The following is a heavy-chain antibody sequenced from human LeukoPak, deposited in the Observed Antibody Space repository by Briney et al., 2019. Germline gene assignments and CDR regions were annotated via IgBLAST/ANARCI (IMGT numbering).Heavy chain of an antibody. CDR3: ARSNSGSYYHFDY. CDR1: NYTFTNYG. V-gene: IGHV1-18*01. D-gene: IGHD1-26*01. Sequence: ASVKVSCKTSNYTFTNYGITWVRQAHGQGPEWLGWISTYNDNTYYAQKFQGRVTMTTDTSTSTAYMELMSLTSDDTAVYYCARSNSGSYYHFDYWGQGTLVTVSS. J-gene: IGHJ4*02. CDR2: ISTYNDNT.